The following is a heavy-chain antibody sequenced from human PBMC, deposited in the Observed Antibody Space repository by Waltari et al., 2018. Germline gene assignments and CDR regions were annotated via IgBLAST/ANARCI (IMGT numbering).Heavy chain of an antibody. CDR1: GYSFTSYW. CDR3: ARLPNPHDYGDEFDI. CDR2: IYHGESDT. D-gene: IGHD4-17*01. Sequence: EVQLVQSGAEVKKPGESLKISCKGSGYSFTSYWIGWVRQLPGKGVGWMGSIYHGESDTRYSPSFQGQVTISADKSISTAYLQWSSLKASDTAMYYCARLPNPHDYGDEFDIWGQGTMVTVSS. V-gene: IGHV5-51*03. J-gene: IGHJ3*02.